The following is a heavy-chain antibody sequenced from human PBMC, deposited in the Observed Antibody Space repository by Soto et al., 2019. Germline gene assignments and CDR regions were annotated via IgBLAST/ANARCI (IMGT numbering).Heavy chain of an antibody. V-gene: IGHV3-23*01. J-gene: IGHJ4*02. CDR2: ISGSGSSR. CDR1: GFSFSTYA. D-gene: IGHD3-10*01. Sequence: LRLSFAASGFSFSTYAMSWVRQAPGKWLEWVSAISGSGSSRYYADSAKGRFTISRDNSKNTLFLQLNSLRAEDTAVYYCAKELLRIGESIERYFQYWGQATLVTVSS. CDR3: AKELLRIGESIERYFQY.